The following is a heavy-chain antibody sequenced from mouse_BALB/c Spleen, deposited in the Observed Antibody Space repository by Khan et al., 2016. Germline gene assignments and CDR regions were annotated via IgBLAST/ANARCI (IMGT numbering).Heavy chain of an antibody. CDR2: IYPGSGNT. D-gene: IGHD1-1*01. Sequence: QVQLQQSGAELVRPGTSVKISCKASGYAFTNYWLGWVKQRPGHGLEWIGEIYPGSGNTYYNAKFKGKATMTADKSSSTAYMQLSRLTSEDSAVYFCARGGLTTVVVDYAMIYWGQETSVTVSS. V-gene: IGHV1-63*01. CDR3: ARGGLTTVVVDYAMIY. J-gene: IGHJ4*01. CDR1: GYAFTNYW.